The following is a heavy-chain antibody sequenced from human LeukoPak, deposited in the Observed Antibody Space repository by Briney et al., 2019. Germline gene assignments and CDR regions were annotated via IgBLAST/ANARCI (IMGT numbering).Heavy chain of an antibody. CDR1: GFTFSSYA. D-gene: IGHD2-2*01. Sequence: GGSLRLSCAASGFTFSSYAMSWVRQAPGKGLEWVSAISGSGGSTYYADSVKGRFTISRDNSKNTLYLQMNSLRAEDTAVYYCASSTSRHDAFDIWGQGTMVTVSS. V-gene: IGHV3-23*01. CDR2: ISGSGGST. CDR3: ASSTSRHDAFDI. J-gene: IGHJ3*02.